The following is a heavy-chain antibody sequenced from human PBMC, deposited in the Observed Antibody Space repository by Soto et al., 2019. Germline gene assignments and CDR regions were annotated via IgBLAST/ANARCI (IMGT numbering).Heavy chain of an antibody. D-gene: IGHD3-10*01. Sequence: SETLSITCTVCGGPVSSGSYYWSWIRQTPGKTLEGIGCIYFNGTTNCNPSLKSPVTISLDMSKNQFALKLRSMPATDTAVYHCARGKGTHKYWGRGTLVTVTS. CDR2: IYFNGTT. J-gene: IGHJ4*02. V-gene: IGHV4-61*01. CDR3: ARGKGTHKY. CDR1: GGPVSSGSYY.